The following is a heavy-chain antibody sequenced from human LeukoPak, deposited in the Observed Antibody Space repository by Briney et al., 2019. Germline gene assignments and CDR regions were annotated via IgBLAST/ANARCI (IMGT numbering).Heavy chain of an antibody. D-gene: IGHD2-8*01. V-gene: IGHV3-21*01. Sequence: GGSLRLSCAASGFTFSSYSMNWVRQAPGKGLEWVSSISSSSSYIYYADSVKGLFTISRDNAKNSLYLQMNSLRAEDTAVYYCARDDTRVLMVYAKYYFDYWGQGTLVTVSS. CDR2: ISSSSSYI. J-gene: IGHJ4*02. CDR1: GFTFSSYS. CDR3: ARDDTRVLMVYAKYYFDY.